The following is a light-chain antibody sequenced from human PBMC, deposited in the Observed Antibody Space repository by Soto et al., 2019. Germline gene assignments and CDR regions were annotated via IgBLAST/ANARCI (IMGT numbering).Light chain of an antibody. CDR3: AAWDGSLSAWM. CDR2: GSN. CDR1: SSNIGSNY. V-gene: IGLV1-47*02. J-gene: IGLJ3*02. Sequence: QTVVTQPPSASGTPGQRVTISCSGGSSNIGSNYVYWYQQLTGTAPKLLIDGSNQRPSGVPDRFSGSRSGTSASLAISGLRSDDEADYFCAAWDGSLSAWMFGGGTKLTVL.